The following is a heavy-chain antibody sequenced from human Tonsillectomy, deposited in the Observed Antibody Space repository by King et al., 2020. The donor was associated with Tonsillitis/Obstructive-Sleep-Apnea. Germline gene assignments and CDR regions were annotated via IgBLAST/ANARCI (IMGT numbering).Heavy chain of an antibody. V-gene: IGHV4-39*01. J-gene: IGHJ4*02. CDR3: ARQGSLDY. Sequence: QMQLQESGPGLVKPSETLSLTCTVSGGSVSSSNYYWGWIRQPPGKGLEWIGSIYYSGSTYYNPSLKSRVTIYVDTSKNQFSLKMTSVTAADTAVYYCARQGSLDYWGQGTLVTVSS. CDR1: GGSVSSSNYY. CDR2: IYYSGST.